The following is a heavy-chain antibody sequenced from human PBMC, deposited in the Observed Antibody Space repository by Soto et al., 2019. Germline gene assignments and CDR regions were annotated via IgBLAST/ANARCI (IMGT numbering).Heavy chain of an antibody. J-gene: IGHJ4*02. D-gene: IGHD6-19*01. CDR3: ARHESSGWYYFDY. V-gene: IGHV4-59*08. CDR2: IYYSGST. CDR1: GGSISTYY. Sequence: SETLSLTCTVSGGSISTYYWSWIRQPPGKGLEWIGYIYYSGSTNYNPSLKSRVTISVDTSKNQFSLKLSSVTAADTAVYYCARHESSGWYYFDYWGQGTLVTVS.